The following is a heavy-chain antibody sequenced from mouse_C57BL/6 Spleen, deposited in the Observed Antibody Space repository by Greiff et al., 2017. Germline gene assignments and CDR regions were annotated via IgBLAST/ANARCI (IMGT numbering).Heavy chain of an antibody. D-gene: IGHD6-1*01. V-gene: IGHV5-17*01. J-gene: IGHJ1*03. CDR2: ISSGSSTI. CDR3: ARASRLDV. Sequence: EVQVVESGGGLVKPGGSLKLSCAASGFTFSDYGMHWVRQAPEKGLEWVAYISSGSSTIYYADTVKGRFTISRDNAKNTLFLQMTSLRSEDTAMYYCARASRLDVWGTGTTVTVSS. CDR1: GFTFSDYG.